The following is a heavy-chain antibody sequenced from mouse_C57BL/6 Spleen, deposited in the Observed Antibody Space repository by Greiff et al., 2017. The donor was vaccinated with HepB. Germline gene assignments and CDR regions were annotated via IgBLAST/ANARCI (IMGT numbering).Heavy chain of an antibody. V-gene: IGHV1-69*01. CDR2: IDPSDSYT. CDR3: ASSWLRQCAYEC. J-gene: IGHJ1*01. Sequence: QVQLQQPGAELVMPGASVKLSCKASGYTFTSYWMHWVKQRPGQGLEWIGEIDPSDSYTNYNQKFKGKSTLTVDKSSSTAYMLLSSLTSEDSAVYYGASSWLRQCAYECWGPGITVSVS. CDR1: GYTFTSYW. D-gene: IGHD2-2*01.